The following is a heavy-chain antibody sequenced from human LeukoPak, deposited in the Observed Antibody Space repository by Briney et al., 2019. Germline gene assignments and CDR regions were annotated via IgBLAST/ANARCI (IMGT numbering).Heavy chain of an antibody. CDR2: TRFDGSIK. J-gene: IGHJ4*02. V-gene: IGHV3-33*01. CDR3: ARWGGTRQYYFDY. CDR1: GFIFSDYG. D-gene: IGHD1-1*01. Sequence: GGSLRLSCAVSGFIFSDYGFHWVRQAPGKGLEWVAVTRFDGSIKQYADSVKGRFTISRDDSKNTLYLQMNFLKSEDTAVYYCARWGGTRQYYFDYWGQGYLVTVSS.